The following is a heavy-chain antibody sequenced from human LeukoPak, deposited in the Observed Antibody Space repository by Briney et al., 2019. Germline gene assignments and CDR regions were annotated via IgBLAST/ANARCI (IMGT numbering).Heavy chain of an antibody. V-gene: IGHV5-51*01. CDR2: IYPGDFDT. J-gene: IGHJ4*02. Sequence: GESLKISCKGSGYSFTSYWIAWVRQMPGKGLEWMRIIYPGDFDTRYSPSFQGQVTISADKSISTAYLQWSSLKASDTAVYYCARRAVTTGYFDYWGQGSLVTVSS. CDR1: GYSFTSYW. CDR3: ARRAVTTGYFDY. D-gene: IGHD4-17*01.